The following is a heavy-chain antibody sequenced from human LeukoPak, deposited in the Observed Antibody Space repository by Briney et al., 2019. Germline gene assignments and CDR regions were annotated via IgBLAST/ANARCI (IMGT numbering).Heavy chain of an antibody. D-gene: IGHD6-13*01. CDR2: FDPEDGET. V-gene: IGHV1-24*01. Sequence: ASVKVSCKVSGYTLTELSKHWVRQAPGKGLEWMGGFDPEDGETIYAQKFQGRVTMTEDTSTDTAYMELSSLRSEDTAVYYCATDSTGSSWYRDWFDPWGQGTLVTVSS. CDR3: ATDSTGSSWYRDWFDP. J-gene: IGHJ5*02. CDR1: GYTLTELS.